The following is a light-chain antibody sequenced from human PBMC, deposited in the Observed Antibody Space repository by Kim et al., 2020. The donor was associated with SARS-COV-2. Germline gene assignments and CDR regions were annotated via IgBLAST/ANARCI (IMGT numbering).Light chain of an antibody. CDR3: CSFAGNSVI. CDR2: DVT. CDR1: RRDVGAYNY. J-gene: IGLJ2*01. V-gene: IGLV2-11*01. Sequence: QSALTQPRSVSGSPGQSVTMSCTGTRRDVGAYNYVSWYQQHPGKAPKVVIYDVTNRPSGVPDRFSGSKSGNTASLTISGLQAEDEADYYCCSFAGNSVIFGGGTQLAVL.